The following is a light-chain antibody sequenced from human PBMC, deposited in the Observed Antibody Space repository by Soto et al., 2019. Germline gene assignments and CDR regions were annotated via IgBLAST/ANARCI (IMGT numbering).Light chain of an antibody. CDR2: DDS. V-gene: IGLV2-14*01. Sequence: QSVLTQPASVSGSPGQSITISCTGTTSDVGGYDYVSWYQQHPGKVPKLINYDDSKRPSGISNRFSGSKSGNTASPTISGLQTEDEADYYCSSYTSSSTLVYVFGTGTKVTVL. CDR1: TSDVGGYDY. J-gene: IGLJ1*01. CDR3: SSYTSSSTLVYV.